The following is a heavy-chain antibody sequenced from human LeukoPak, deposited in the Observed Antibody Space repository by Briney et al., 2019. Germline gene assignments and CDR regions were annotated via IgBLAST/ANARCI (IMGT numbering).Heavy chain of an antibody. D-gene: IGHD6-19*01. CDR2: MNPNSGNT. J-gene: IGHJ1*01. CDR3: ARGSRPSKWLTTREYFQH. Sequence: GASVKVSCKASGYTFTSYDINWVRQATGQGLEWMGWMNPNSGNTGYAQKFQGRVTMTRNTSISTAYMELSSLRSEDTAVYYCARGSRPSKWLTTREYFQHWGQGTLVTVSS. V-gene: IGHV1-8*01. CDR1: GYTFTSYD.